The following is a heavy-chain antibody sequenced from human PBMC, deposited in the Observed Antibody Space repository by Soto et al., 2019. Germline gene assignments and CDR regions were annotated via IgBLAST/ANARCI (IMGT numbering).Heavy chain of an antibody. CDR3: ARENSYFDY. J-gene: IGHJ4*02. Sequence: ASVKVSCKASGYTFRNFGISWVRQSPGQGLEWMGWISAYNANANYAQKFQGRLTMTADTSTSTAYMELRSLRSDDTAVYYCARENSYFDYWGQGTLVTVSS. V-gene: IGHV1-18*01. CDR1: GYTFRNFG. CDR2: ISAYNANA.